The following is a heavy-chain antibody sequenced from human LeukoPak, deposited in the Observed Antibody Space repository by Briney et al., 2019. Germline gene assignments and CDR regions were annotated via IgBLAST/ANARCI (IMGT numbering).Heavy chain of an antibody. CDR1: GFAVSSNY. J-gene: IGHJ4*02. CDR2: IYSGGST. CDR3: AIRKSGNAIDY. Sequence: GGSLRLSCAASGFAVSSNYMGWVRQAPGKGLEWVAVIYSGGSTNYADSVKGRFTISRDNSKNTLCLLMNSLRAEDTAVYYCAIRKSGNAIDYWGQGTLVTVSS. V-gene: IGHV3-66*01. D-gene: IGHD5-12*01.